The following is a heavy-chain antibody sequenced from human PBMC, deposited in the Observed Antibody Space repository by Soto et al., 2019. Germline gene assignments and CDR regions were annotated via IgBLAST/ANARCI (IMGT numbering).Heavy chain of an antibody. Sequence: PSETLSLTCTVSGGSISSYYWSWIRQTPGKGLEWIGCIHYSGSVNYNPPLKSRVTMSIDTSKNQFSLKLSSVTAADTAVYYCEVSAAAILSAQGMDVRGQGTTVTVYS. CDR2: IHYSGSV. CDR3: EVSAAAILSAQGMDV. CDR1: GGSISSYY. D-gene: IGHD2-2*01. J-gene: IGHJ6*02. V-gene: IGHV4-59*04.